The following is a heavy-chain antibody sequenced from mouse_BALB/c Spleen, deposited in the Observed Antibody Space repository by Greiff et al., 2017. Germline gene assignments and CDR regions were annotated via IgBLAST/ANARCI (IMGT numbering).Heavy chain of an antibody. CDR3: ARGPYYGNFYAMDY. Sequence: EVKLVESGGGLVKPGGSLKLSCAASGFTFSDYYMYWVRQTPEKRLEWVATISDGGSYTYYPDSVKGRFTISRDNAKNNLYLQMSSLKSEDTAMYYCARGPYYGNFYAMDYWGQGTSVTVSS. J-gene: IGHJ4*01. D-gene: IGHD2-10*01. V-gene: IGHV5-4*02. CDR1: GFTFSDYY. CDR2: ISDGGSYT.